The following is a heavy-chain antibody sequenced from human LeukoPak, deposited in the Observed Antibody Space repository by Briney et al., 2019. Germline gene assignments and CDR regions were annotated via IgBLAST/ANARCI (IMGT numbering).Heavy chain of an antibody. CDR3: ARRISYSNFYYFDY. V-gene: IGHV1-2*02. Sequence: GASVKVSCKASGYPFTGYYMHWVRQAPGQGLEWMGWINPNSGGTNYAQKFQGRVTMARDTSISTAYMELSRLRSDDTAVYYCARRISYSNFYYFDYWGQGTLVTVSS. CDR1: GYPFTGYY. D-gene: IGHD4-11*01. CDR2: INPNSGGT. J-gene: IGHJ4*02.